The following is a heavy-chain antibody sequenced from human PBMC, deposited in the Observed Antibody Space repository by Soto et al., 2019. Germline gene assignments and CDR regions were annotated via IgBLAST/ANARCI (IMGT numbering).Heavy chain of an antibody. J-gene: IGHJ6*04. Sequence: SVKVSCKASGRTFSSYAISWVRQAPGQGLEWMGGIIPIFGTANYAQKFRGRVTITADESTSTAYMELSSLRSEDTAVYCCASRRFPGIAPPGTHYYNGMDAGGKGTTVTVSS. D-gene: IGHD6-13*01. V-gene: IGHV1-69*13. CDR1: GRTFSSYA. CDR2: IIPIFGTA. CDR3: ASRRFPGIAPPGTHYYNGMDA.